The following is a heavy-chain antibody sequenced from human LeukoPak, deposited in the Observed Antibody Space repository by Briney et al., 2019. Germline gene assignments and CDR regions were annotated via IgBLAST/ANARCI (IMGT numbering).Heavy chain of an antibody. V-gene: IGHV3-66*02. CDR1: GFTFSRYW. Sequence: GGSLRLSCAASGFTFSRYWMSWVRQAPGKGLEWVSVIYSGGSTYYADSVKGRFTISRDNSKNTLCLQMNSLRAEDTAVYYCARVQDDYGDYPEDWGQGTLVTVSS. CDR2: IYSGGST. J-gene: IGHJ4*02. CDR3: ARVQDDYGDYPED. D-gene: IGHD4-17*01.